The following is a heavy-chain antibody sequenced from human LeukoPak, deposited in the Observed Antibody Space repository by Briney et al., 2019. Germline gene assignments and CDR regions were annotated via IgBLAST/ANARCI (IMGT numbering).Heavy chain of an antibody. D-gene: IGHD3-22*01. CDR2: ISYDGSNK. Sequence: GGSLRLSCAASGFTFSSYGMHWVRQAPGKELEWVAVISYDGSNKYYADSVKGRFTISRDNSKNTLYLQMNSLRAEDTAVYYCAKDHGGSDSSGPDYWGQGTLVTVSS. V-gene: IGHV3-30*18. CDR3: AKDHGGSDSSGPDY. CDR1: GFTFSSYG. J-gene: IGHJ4*02.